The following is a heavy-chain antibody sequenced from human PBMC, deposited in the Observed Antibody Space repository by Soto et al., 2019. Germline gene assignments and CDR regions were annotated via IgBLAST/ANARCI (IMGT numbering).Heavy chain of an antibody. D-gene: IGHD6-13*01. J-gene: IGHJ4*02. CDR2: INPNSGGT. CDR1: GYTFTGHY. CDR3: ARGLPVFGSSWPSDFDY. Sequence: GASVKVSCKASGYTFTGHYMHWVRQAPGQGLEWMGWINPNSGGTNYAQKFQGWVTMTRDTSISTAYMELSRLRSDDTAVYYCARGLPVFGSSWPSDFDYWGQGTLVTVSS. V-gene: IGHV1-2*04.